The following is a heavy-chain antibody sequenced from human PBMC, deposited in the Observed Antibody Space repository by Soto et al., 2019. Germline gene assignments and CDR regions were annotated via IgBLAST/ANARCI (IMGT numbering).Heavy chain of an antibody. CDR2: MSYDGNNK. D-gene: IGHD4-17*01. V-gene: IGHV3-30*18. CDR1: GFNFSSYG. CDR3: AKYCLTTVTHEFYF. Sequence: GGSLRLSCAASGFNFSSYGMHWVRQAPGKGLEWVAVMSYDGNNKYYADSVKGRFTIFRDNSKDTLYLQMNSLRAEDTAVYYCAKYCLTTVTHEFYFWGLETAVTISS. J-gene: IGHJ4*02.